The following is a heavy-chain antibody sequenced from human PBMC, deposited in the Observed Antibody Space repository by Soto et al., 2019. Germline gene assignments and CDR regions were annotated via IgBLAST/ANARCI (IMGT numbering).Heavy chain of an antibody. V-gene: IGHV3-11*01. Sequence: GGSRRLSCXASGFTFRDYYMSWIRQAPGKGLEWISYIHSSGSTIYYADSVKGRFTISRDNAKNSLYLQMNSLRAEDTAIYYCARAVNWNEFDPWGQGTLVTVSS. J-gene: IGHJ5*01. D-gene: IGHD1-1*01. CDR2: IHSSGSTI. CDR1: GFTFRDYY. CDR3: ARAVNWNEFDP.